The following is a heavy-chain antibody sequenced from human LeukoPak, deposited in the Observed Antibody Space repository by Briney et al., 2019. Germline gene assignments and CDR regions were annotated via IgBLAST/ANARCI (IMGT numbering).Heavy chain of an antibody. Sequence: PGGSLRLSCAASGFTFSSYAMSWVRQAPGKGLEWVSAISGSGGSTYYPDSVKGRFTISRDNSKNTLYLQMNSLRAEDTAVYYCAKGFYSSGWYGVDYWGQGTLVTVSS. CDR2: ISGSGGST. J-gene: IGHJ4*02. V-gene: IGHV3-23*01. CDR3: AKGFYSSGWYGVDY. CDR1: GFTFSSYA. D-gene: IGHD6-19*01.